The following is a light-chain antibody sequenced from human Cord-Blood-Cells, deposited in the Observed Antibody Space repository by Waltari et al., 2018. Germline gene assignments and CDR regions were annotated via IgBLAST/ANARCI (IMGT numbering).Light chain of an antibody. Sequence: QSALTQPPSASGSPGQSVTISCTVTRSDVGGYNYVSWYQQHPGKAPKLMIYEVSKRPSGVPDRFSGSKSGNTASLTVSGLQAEDEADYYCSSYAGSNNYVFGTGTKVTVL. J-gene: IGLJ1*01. CDR3: SSYAGSNNYV. V-gene: IGLV2-8*01. CDR1: RSDVGGYNY. CDR2: EVS.